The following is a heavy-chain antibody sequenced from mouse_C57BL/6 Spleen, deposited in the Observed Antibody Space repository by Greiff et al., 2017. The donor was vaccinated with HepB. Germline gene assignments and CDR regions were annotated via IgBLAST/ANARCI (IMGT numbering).Heavy chain of an antibody. Sequence: EVQLQQSGPELVKPGASVKISCKASGYTFTDYYMNWVKQSHGKSLEWIGDINPNNGGTSYNQKFKGKATLTVDKSSSTAYMELRSLTSEDSAVYYCARWGLRYWYFDVWGTGTTVTVSS. V-gene: IGHV1-26*01. CDR2: INPNNGGT. CDR3: ARWGLRYWYFDV. CDR1: GYTFTDYY. D-gene: IGHD3-1*01. J-gene: IGHJ1*03.